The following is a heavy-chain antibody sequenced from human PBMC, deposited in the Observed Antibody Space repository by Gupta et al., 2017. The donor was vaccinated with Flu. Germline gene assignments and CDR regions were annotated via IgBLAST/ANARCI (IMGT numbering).Heavy chain of an antibody. CDR3: AKDLHFWSAMDV. D-gene: IGHD3-3*02. J-gene: IGHJ6*03. CDR2: IGTDLRT. CDR1: GFTFGGNA. V-gene: IGHV3-23*01. Sequence: EVQLLESGGGLVQPGGSLSLSCAASGFTFGGNAMGWVRQAPGKGLEWVSGIGTDLRTHYADSVKGRFTISRDNSKNTVYLQMNSLRAEDTAVYYCAKDLHFWSAMDVWGKGTTVTVSS.